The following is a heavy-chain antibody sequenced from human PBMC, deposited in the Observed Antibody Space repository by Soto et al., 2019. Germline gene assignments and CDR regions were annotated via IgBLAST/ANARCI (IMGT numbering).Heavy chain of an antibody. CDR2: ISYDGSNK. Sequence: QVQLVESGGGVVQPGRSLRLSCAASGFTFSSYAMHWVRQAPGKGLEWMAVISYDGSNKYYADSVKGRFTISRDNSKNTLYLQMNSLRAEDTTVYYCARDRIQYDFWSGYHPYYYYGMDVWGQGTTVTVSS. D-gene: IGHD3-3*01. CDR3: ARDRIQYDFWSGYHPYYYYGMDV. CDR1: GFTFSSYA. J-gene: IGHJ6*02. V-gene: IGHV3-30-3*01.